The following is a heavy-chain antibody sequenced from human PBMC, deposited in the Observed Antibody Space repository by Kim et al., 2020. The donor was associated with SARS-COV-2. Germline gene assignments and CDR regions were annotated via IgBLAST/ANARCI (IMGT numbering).Heavy chain of an antibody. CDR3: ARDPEGSRERNGWFDP. Sequence: ASVKVSCKASGYTFTGYYMHWVRQAPGQGLEWMGRINPNNGGTNYAQKFQGRVTMTRDTSIRTAYMELSRLISDDTAVYYCARDPEGSRERNGWFDPWGQGTLVTVSS. D-gene: IGHD6-13*01. CDR1: GYTFTGYY. V-gene: IGHV1-2*06. J-gene: IGHJ5*02. CDR2: INPNNGGT.